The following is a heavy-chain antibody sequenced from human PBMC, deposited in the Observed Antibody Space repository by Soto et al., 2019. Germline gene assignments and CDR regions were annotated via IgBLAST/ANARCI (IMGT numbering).Heavy chain of an antibody. V-gene: IGHV4-4*02. CDR3: ARGLSIVVAGNRLGLPDY. D-gene: IGHD6-19*01. Sequence: QVQLQESGPGLVKPSGTLSLICAVSGGSISSNNWWNWVRQPPGKGLEWIGEIYHSGSTNYNPSLSSRVIISVDTSNNQFSLKLSSVTAADTAVYYCARGLSIVVAGNRLGLPDYWGQGTLVTVSS. J-gene: IGHJ4*02. CDR2: IYHSGST. CDR1: GGSISSNNW.